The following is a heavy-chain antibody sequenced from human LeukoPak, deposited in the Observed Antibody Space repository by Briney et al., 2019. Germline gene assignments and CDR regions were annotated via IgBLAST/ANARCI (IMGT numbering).Heavy chain of an antibody. J-gene: IGHJ4*02. CDR2: IRSKANSYAT. CDR1: GFTFSGSA. CDR3: TSLVVVTAQPPRDY. D-gene: IGHD2-21*02. Sequence: GGSLRLSCAASGFTFSGSAMHWVRQASGKGLEWVGRIRSKANSYATAYAASVKGRFTISRDDSKNTAYLQMNSLKTEDTAVYYCTSLVVVTAQPPRDYWGQGTLVTVSS. V-gene: IGHV3-73*01.